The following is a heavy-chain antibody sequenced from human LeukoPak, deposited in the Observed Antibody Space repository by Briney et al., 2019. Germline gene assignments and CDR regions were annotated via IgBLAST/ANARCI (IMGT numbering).Heavy chain of an antibody. Sequence: SETLSLTCTVSGGSISSYYWSWIRQPPGKGLEWIGYIYYSGSTNYNPSLKSRVTISVDTSKNQFSLKLSSVTAADTAVYYCASLTGYCSSTSCLLYYYYYMDVWGKGTTVTVSS. D-gene: IGHD2-2*01. CDR1: GGSISSYY. V-gene: IGHV4-59*08. CDR3: ASLTGYCSSTSCLLYYYYYMDV. CDR2: IYYSGST. J-gene: IGHJ6*03.